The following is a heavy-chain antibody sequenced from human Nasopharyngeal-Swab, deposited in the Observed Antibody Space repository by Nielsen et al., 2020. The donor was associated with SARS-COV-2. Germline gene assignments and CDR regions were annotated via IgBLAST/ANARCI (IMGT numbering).Heavy chain of an antibody. D-gene: IGHD2-15*01. Sequence: SVKVSCKASGGTFSSYAIRWVRQAPGQGLEWMGGIIPIFGTANYAQKFQGRVTITADESTSTAYMELSSLRSEDTAVYYCARSNLYCSGGSCYPNWFDPWGQGTLVTVSS. CDR2: IIPIFGTA. CDR3: ARSNLYCSGGSCYPNWFDP. CDR1: GGTFSSYA. V-gene: IGHV1-69*13. J-gene: IGHJ5*02.